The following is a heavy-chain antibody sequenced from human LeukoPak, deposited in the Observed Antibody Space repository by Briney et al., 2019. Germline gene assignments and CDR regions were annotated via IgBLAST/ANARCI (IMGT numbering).Heavy chain of an antibody. Sequence: SETLPLTCTVSGGSISSSSYYWGWIRQPPGKGLEWIGSIYYSGSTYYNPSLKSRVTISVDTSKNQFSLKLSSVTAADTAVYYCARLGIAAAGVVYWGQGTLVTVSS. CDR1: GGSISSSSYY. V-gene: IGHV4-39*01. D-gene: IGHD6-13*01. J-gene: IGHJ4*02. CDR3: ARLGIAAAGVVY. CDR2: IYYSGST.